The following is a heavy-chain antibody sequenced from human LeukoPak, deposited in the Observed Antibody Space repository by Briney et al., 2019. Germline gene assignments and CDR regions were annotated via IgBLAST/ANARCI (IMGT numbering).Heavy chain of an antibody. CDR1: GFTFSTFA. Sequence: GGSLRLSCAASGFTFSTFAMIWVRQPPGKGLEWVSSIFPSGGEIHYADSVRGRFTISRDNSKSTLSLQMNSLRAEDTAIYYCAKRAPGIAVADPFDYWGQGTLVTVSS. V-gene: IGHV3-23*01. CDR3: AKRAPGIAVADPFDY. D-gene: IGHD6-19*01. CDR2: IFPSGGEI. J-gene: IGHJ4*02.